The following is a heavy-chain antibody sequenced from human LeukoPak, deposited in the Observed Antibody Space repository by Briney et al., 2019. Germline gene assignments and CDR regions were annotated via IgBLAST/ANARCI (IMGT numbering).Heavy chain of an antibody. Sequence: GESLKISGKGSGYSFTSYWIGWVRQMPGKGLEWRGIIYPGDSDTRYSPSFQGQVTISADKSISTAYLQWSTLKASDTAMYHCARRGNGDRLDAFDIWGQGTMVTVSS. J-gene: IGHJ3*02. CDR3: ARRGNGDRLDAFDI. V-gene: IGHV5-51*01. D-gene: IGHD7-27*01. CDR2: IYPGDSDT. CDR1: GYSFTSYW.